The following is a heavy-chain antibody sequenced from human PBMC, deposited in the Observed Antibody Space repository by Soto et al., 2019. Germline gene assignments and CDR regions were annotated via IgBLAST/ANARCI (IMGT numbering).Heavy chain of an antibody. CDR2: INSDGSST. V-gene: IGHV3-74*01. J-gene: IGHJ3*02. CDR1: GFTFSSYW. Sequence: GSLRLSCAASGFTFSSYWMHWVRQAPGKGLVWVSRINSDGSSTSYADSVKGRFTISRDNAKNTLYLQMNSLRAGDTAVYYCAGSGYYRVFAFDIWGQGTMVTVSS. CDR3: AGSGYYRVFAFDI. D-gene: IGHD3-3*01.